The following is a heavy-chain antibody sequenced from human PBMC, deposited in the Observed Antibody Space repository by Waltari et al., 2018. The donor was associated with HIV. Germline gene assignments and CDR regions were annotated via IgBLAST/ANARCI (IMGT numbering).Heavy chain of an antibody. CDR3: SGDRSIVSRHYDSASSPDFDS. Sequence: QEQLVQSGAEMKRPGASVKVSCQASGNTFTSNYIHCIRHAPGQELEWRGWSNPSSGGTNDSQKFQGRVTMTSETYTSTAYMDLSGLTSDDAAVYFWSGDRSIVSRHYDSASSPDFDSWGQGTLVTVSS. D-gene: IGHD2-21*01. CDR2: SNPSSGGT. J-gene: IGHJ4*02. CDR1: GNTFTSNY. V-gene: IGHV1-2*02.